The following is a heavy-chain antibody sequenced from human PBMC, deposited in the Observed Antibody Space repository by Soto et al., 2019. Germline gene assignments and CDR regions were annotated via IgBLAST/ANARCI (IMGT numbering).Heavy chain of an antibody. D-gene: IGHD2-15*01. CDR3: ARSDLGWPFDY. Sequence: NPSETLSLTCAVSGYSISSAYYWGWVRQSPGMGLEFIGSIRHTGGTCYNPSLNSRVTISAHMSNNQFSLKLSSVTAADTAVYYCARSDLGWPFDYWGQGPLVPASS. CDR2: IRHTGGT. CDR1: GYSISSAYY. V-gene: IGHV4-38-2*01. J-gene: IGHJ4*02.